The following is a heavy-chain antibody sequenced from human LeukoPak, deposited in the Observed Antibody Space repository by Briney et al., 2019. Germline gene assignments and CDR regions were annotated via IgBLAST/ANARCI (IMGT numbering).Heavy chain of an antibody. D-gene: IGHD3-3*01. CDR1: GGTFSSYA. Sequence: ASVKVSCKASGGTFSSYAISWVRQAPGQGLEWMGWINTNTGNPTYAQGFTGRFVFSLDTSVSTAYLQISSLKAEDTAVYYCARGEPSYDFWSGWPRYYFDYWGQGTLVTVSS. J-gene: IGHJ4*02. CDR2: INTNTGNP. V-gene: IGHV7-4-1*02. CDR3: ARGEPSYDFWSGWPRYYFDY.